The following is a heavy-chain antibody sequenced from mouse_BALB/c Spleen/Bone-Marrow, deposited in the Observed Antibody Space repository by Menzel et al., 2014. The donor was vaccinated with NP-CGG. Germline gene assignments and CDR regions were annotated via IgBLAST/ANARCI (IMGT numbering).Heavy chain of an antibody. CDR1: GYTFTSYY. V-gene: IGHV1S81*02. J-gene: IGHJ3*01. Sequence: VQLQQSGAELVKPGASVKLSCKASGYTFTSYYMYWVNQRPGQGLEWIGEINPSNGGTNVNEKFKSKATLTVDKSSSTTYKQLSRRTTEDSAFYCCTKDGDSPFAYWGQGTLVTVSA. CDR3: TKDGDSPFAY. CDR2: INPSNGGT. D-gene: IGHD2-3*01.